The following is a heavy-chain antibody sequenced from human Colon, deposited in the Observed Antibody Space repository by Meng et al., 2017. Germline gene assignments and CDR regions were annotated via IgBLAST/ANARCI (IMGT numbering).Heavy chain of an antibody. V-gene: IGHV1-69*13. CDR2: ITPVFGAA. Sequence: SVKVSCKASGGTFSSYAISWVRQAPGQGLEWMGGITPVFGAAIYAPKFQGRVTITADESTSTAYMELSSLRSEDTAVYYCARVDYDGSGYFSSYFHGLDVWGHGTTVTVSS. CDR3: ARVDYDGSGYFSSYFHGLDV. CDR1: GGTFSSYA. D-gene: IGHD3-22*01. J-gene: IGHJ6*02.